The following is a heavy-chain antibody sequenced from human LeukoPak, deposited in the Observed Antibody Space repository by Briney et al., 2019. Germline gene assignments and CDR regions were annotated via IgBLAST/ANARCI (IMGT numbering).Heavy chain of an antibody. Sequence: GGSLRLSCAASGFPFRTFDFHWVRQATGKGLEWVSSIGSAGDTYYPGSVKGRFTISRENAKNSSYLQMDSLRAADTALYFCARGSSLGSDPWGQGTLVTVSS. CDR3: ARGSSLGSDP. CDR1: GFPFRTFD. D-gene: IGHD2-2*01. CDR2: IGSAGDT. J-gene: IGHJ5*02. V-gene: IGHV3-13*04.